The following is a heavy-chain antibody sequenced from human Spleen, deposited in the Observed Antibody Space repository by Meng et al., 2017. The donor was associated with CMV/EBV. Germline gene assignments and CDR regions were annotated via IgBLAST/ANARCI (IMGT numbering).Heavy chain of an antibody. CDR1: GFTFDDYS. D-gene: IGHD1-26*01. Sequence: SLKISCAASGFTFDDYSMHWVRQRPGKGLEWVSGLSWNSGSIGYGDSVKGRFIVSRDNAKNSLYLQMNSLRVEDTAVYYCVRGWALSYWGQGTLVTVSS. J-gene: IGHJ4*02. CDR3: VRGWALSY. CDR2: LSWNSGSI. V-gene: IGHV3-9*01.